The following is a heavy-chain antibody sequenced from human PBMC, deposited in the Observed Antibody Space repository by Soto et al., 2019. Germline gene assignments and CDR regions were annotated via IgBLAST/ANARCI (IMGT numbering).Heavy chain of an antibody. CDR3: ARDQRSRYYYGLDF. Sequence: ASVKVSCKASAYSFTNYCIHWVRQAPGQRHEWMGWINTGNGNRKYSAKVQGRITISRDTPARMTFMELSSLKSEDTAVYYCARDQRSRYYYGLDFWGQGTTVTVSS. J-gene: IGHJ6*02. CDR1: AYSFTNYC. V-gene: IGHV1-3*04. D-gene: IGHD2-2*01. CDR2: INTGNGNR.